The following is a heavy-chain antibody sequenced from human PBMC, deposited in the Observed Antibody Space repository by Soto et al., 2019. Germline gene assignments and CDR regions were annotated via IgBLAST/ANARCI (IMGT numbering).Heavy chain of an antibody. J-gene: IGHJ4*02. Sequence: SLRLSCAASGFTFSSYWMHWVRQAPGKGLVWVSRINSDGSSTSYADSVKGRFTISRDNAKNTLYLQMNSLRAEDTAVYYCARDWGDQRYYFDYWGQGTLVTVSS. CDR3: ARDWGDQRYYFDY. CDR1: GFTFSSYW. V-gene: IGHV3-74*01. D-gene: IGHD2-21*02. CDR2: INSDGSST.